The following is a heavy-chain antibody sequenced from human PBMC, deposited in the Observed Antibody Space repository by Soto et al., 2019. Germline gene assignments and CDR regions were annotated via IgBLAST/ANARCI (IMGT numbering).Heavy chain of an antibody. V-gene: IGHV3-23*01. CDR3: AKADERFGELWPFDY. D-gene: IGHD3-10*01. CDR1: GFTFSSYA. Sequence: GGSLRLSCAASGFTFSSYAMSWVRQAPGKGLEWVSAISGSGGSTYYADSVKGRFTISRDNSKNTLYLQMNSLRAEDTAVYYCAKADERFGELWPFDYWGQGTLVTVSS. CDR2: ISGSGGST. J-gene: IGHJ4*02.